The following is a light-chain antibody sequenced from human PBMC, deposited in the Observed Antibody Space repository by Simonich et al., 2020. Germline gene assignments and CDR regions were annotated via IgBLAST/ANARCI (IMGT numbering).Light chain of an antibody. CDR1: QGISNY. CDR3: QKYNSALALT. V-gene: IGKV1-27*01. Sequence: DIQMTQSPSSLSASVGDRVTIPCRAGQGISNYLAWYQQKPGKVHKLLIYAASTLQSGVPSRFRCMGSGTDFTLTISSLQPEDVATYYCQKYNSALALTFGGGTKVEIK. CDR2: AAS. J-gene: IGKJ4*01.